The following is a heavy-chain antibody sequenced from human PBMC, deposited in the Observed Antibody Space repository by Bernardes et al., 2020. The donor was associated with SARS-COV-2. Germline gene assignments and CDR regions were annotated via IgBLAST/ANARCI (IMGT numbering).Heavy chain of an antibody. D-gene: IGHD6-13*01. V-gene: IGHV3-33*01. CDR3: ARVKGALDIIAAATSDGMDV. Sequence: GWSLSLSCAASGFTFSSYGMHWVRQAPGKGLEWVAVIWYDGSNKYYADSVKGRFTISRDNSKNTLYLQMNSLRAEDTAVYYCARVKGALDIIAAATSDGMDVWGQGTTVTVSS. J-gene: IGHJ6*02. CDR1: GFTFSSYG. CDR2: IWYDGSNK.